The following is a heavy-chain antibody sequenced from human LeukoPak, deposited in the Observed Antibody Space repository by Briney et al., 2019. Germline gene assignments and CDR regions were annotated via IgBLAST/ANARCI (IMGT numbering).Heavy chain of an antibody. Sequence: GESLKISCKGSGYNFANHWIGWVRQMPGKGLEWMGIIYPGDSDTKYSPSFQGQVSISADNSLTTVYLQWSSLKASDNGVYFCARSHGDYMHDAYDLWGRGTMVTVSA. CDR1: GYNFANHW. V-gene: IGHV5-51*01. J-gene: IGHJ3*01. CDR3: ARSHGDYMHDAYDL. D-gene: IGHD4-17*01. CDR2: IYPGDSDT.